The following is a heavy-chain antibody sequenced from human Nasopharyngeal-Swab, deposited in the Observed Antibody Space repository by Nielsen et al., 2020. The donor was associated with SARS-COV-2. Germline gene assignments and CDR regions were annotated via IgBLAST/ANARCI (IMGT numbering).Heavy chain of an antibody. Sequence: SISCAASGFTFRSYWMHWVRQVPGKGLVWVSRINEDGSITNYADSVEGRFTISRDNAKNTLFLHMNSLRAEDTAVYYWGRDLGGRFSTWGQGTLVTASS. CDR1: GFTFRSYW. CDR3: GRDLGGRFST. V-gene: IGHV3-74*01. CDR2: INEDGSIT. D-gene: IGHD3-16*01. J-gene: IGHJ5*02.